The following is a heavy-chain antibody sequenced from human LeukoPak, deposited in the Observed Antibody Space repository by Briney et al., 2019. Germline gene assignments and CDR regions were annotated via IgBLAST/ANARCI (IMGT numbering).Heavy chain of an antibody. D-gene: IGHD3-3*01. V-gene: IGHV4-38-2*02. Sequence: SETLSLTCGVSGYSISSGYYWGWIRQPPGKGLEWIGSIYHSGSTYYNPSLKSRVTISVDTSKNQFSLKLSSVTAADTAVYYCARERNYDFWSGSQGPMGVWGKGTTVTVSS. CDR1: GYSISSGYY. J-gene: IGHJ6*04. CDR2: IYHSGST. CDR3: ARERNYDFWSGSQGPMGV.